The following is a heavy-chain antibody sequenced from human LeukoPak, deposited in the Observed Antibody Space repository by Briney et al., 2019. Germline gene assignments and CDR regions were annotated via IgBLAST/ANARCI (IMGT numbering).Heavy chain of an antibody. Sequence: SETLSLTCAVYGGSLINYYWSWIRQSPGKGLEWIGDIDHSGGTSYNPALRRRATMSIDPSRNQFYLKINSVTAADTAVYYCAMVLWQSGRPGPWDQGSLVTVS. V-gene: IGHV4-34*01. CDR2: IDHSGGT. D-gene: IGHD4/OR15-4a*01. J-gene: IGHJ5*02. CDR1: GGSLINYY. CDR3: AMVLWQSGRPGP.